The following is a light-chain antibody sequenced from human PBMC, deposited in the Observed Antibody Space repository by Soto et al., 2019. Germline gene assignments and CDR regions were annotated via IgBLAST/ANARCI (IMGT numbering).Light chain of an antibody. CDR2: AAS. CDR1: QGVSANF. CDR3: QQYGSSPYT. V-gene: IGKV3-20*01. Sequence: EIVLTQSPGPLSLSPGERATLSCRASQGVSANFVAWYQQKPGQPPRLFIYAASGRAAGIPERFSGSGSGTDFTLTISRLEPEDFAVYYCQQYGSSPYTCAQGTKLEI. J-gene: IGKJ2*01.